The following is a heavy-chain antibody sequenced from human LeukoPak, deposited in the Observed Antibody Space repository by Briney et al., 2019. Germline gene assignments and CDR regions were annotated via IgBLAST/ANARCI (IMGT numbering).Heavy chain of an antibody. CDR3: AKGSSWYGGEYLQH. CDR2: ISYDGSNK. D-gene: IGHD6-13*01. J-gene: IGHJ1*01. Sequence: PGRSVRLSCAASGFTFSSYGMHWVRQPPGKGLEWVAVISYDGSNKYYADSVKGRFTISRDNSKNTLYLQMNSLRAEGTAVYDCAKGSSWYGGEYLQHWGQGTLVTVSS. CDR1: GFTFSSYG. V-gene: IGHV3-30*18.